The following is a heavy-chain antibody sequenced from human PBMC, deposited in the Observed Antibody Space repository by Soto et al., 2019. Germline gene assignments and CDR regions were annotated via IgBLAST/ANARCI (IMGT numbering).Heavy chain of an antibody. CDR2: IKRDGSTT. D-gene: IGHD1-26*01. Sequence: VQLVESGGGVVQPGRSLRLSCAASGFTFSSYGMHWVRQAPGKGLEWVSRIKRDGSTTNYADSVKGRFTISRDNAKNTLYLEMNSLRVEDTADYYCARGAINYYYEDVWGKGTTVTVSS. CDR1: GFTFSSYG. J-gene: IGHJ6*03. V-gene: IGHV3-74*02. CDR3: ARGAINYYYEDV.